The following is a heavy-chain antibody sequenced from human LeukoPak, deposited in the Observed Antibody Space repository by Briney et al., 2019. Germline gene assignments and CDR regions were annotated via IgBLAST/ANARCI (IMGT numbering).Heavy chain of an antibody. CDR2: IIPILGIA. J-gene: IGHJ4*02. V-gene: IGHV1-69*04. CDR1: GGTFSSYA. CDR3: ARGQSLNDY. Sequence: SVKVSCKASGGTFSSYAISWVRQAPGQGLEWMGRIIPILGIANYAQKFQGRVTITADKSTSTAYMELSSLRYDDTALYYCARGQSLNDYWGQGTLVTVSS.